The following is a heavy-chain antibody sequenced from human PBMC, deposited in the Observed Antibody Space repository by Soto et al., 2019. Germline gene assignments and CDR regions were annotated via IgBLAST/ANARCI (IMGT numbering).Heavy chain of an antibody. Sequence: AGGSLRLSCAASGFTFSSYAMHWVRQAPGKGLEWVAVISYDGSNKYYADSVKGRFTISRDNSKNTLYLQMNSLRAEDTAVYYCARDFAPRGSLYYYYGMDVWGQGTTVTVSS. CDR3: ARDFAPRGSLYYYYGMDV. CDR2: ISYDGSNK. D-gene: IGHD6-13*01. CDR1: GFTFSSYA. V-gene: IGHV3-30-3*01. J-gene: IGHJ6*02.